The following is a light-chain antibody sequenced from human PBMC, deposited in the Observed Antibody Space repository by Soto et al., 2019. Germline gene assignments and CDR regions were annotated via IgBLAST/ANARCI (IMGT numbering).Light chain of an antibody. CDR2: NVN. J-gene: IGLJ2*01. CDR1: XSDVGGYDY. CDR3: SSYTNTNTVV. Sequence: QSALTQVXSXSXXXXXXITXXCTGTXSDVGGYDYVSWYQQHPGKAPKLMIYNVNYRPSGVSDRFSGSKSGDTASLTISGLQAEDEANYYCSSYTNTNTVVFGGGTKLTVL. V-gene: IGLV2-14*03.